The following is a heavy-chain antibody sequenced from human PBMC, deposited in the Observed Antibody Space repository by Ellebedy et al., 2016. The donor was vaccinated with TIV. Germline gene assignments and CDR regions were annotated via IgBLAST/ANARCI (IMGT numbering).Heavy chain of an antibody. V-gene: IGHV3-7*01. CDR3: ARDKVVGATYFDY. Sequence: GGSLRLXCAASGFTFSNHWMSWVRQVPGKGLEWVANIKQDGSEKYCVDSVKGRFTISRDNAKNSLYLQMNSLRAEDTAVYYCARDKVVGATYFDYWGQGTLGTVSS. CDR2: IKQDGSEK. D-gene: IGHD1-26*01. J-gene: IGHJ4*02. CDR1: GFTFSNHW.